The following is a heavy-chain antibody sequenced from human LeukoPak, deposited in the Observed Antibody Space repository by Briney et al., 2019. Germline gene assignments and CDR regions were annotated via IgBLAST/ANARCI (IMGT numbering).Heavy chain of an antibody. J-gene: IGHJ4*02. CDR3: ARDRTRGSTVTSAFDY. V-gene: IGHV3-33*01. CDR2: IWYDGSNK. D-gene: IGHD4-17*01. Sequence: QPGRSLRLSCAASGFTFSSYGMHWVRQAPGKGLEWVAVIWYDGSNKYYADSVKGRFTISRDNPKNTLYLQMNSLRAEDTAVYYCARDRTRGSTVTSAFDYWGQGTLVTVSS. CDR1: GFTFSSYG.